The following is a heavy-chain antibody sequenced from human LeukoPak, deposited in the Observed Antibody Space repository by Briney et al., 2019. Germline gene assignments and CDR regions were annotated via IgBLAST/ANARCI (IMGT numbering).Heavy chain of an antibody. CDR2: IYYSGST. CDR3: ARPETGTVAFDI. Sequence: PSETLSLTCTVSGGSISSSSYYWGWIRQPPGKGLEWIGSIYYSGSTYYNPSLKSRVTISVDTSKNQFSLKLSSVTAADTAVYYCARPETGTVAFDIWGQGTMVTVSS. J-gene: IGHJ3*02. V-gene: IGHV4-39*07. D-gene: IGHD1-7*01. CDR1: GGSISSSSYY.